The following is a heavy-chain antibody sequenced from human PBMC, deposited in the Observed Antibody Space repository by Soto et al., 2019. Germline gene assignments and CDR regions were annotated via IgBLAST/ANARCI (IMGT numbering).Heavy chain of an antibody. D-gene: IGHD3-10*01. CDR2: INHSGST. J-gene: IGHJ6*02. V-gene: IGHV4-34*01. CDR3: ARDLGSHLGMDV. Sequence: SETLSLTCAVYGGSFSGYYWSWIRQPPGKGLEWIGEINHSGSTNYNPSLKSRVTISVDTSKNQFSLNLSSVTAADTAVYYCARDLGSHLGMDVWGQGTTVTVSS. CDR1: GGSFSGYY.